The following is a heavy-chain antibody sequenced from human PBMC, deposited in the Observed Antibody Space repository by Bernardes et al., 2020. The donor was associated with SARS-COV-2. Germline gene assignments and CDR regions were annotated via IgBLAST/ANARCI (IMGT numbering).Heavy chain of an antibody. Sequence: GSLRLSCAASGFTFSSYAMHWVRQAPGKGLEWVAVISYDGSNKYYADSVKGRFTISRDNSKNTLYLQMNSLRAEDTAVYYCARDCVDHAYDSSGYPDYWGKGTLVTVSS. V-gene: IGHV3-30-3*01. J-gene: IGHJ4*02. CDR1: GFTFSSYA. CDR2: ISYDGSNK. D-gene: IGHD3-22*01. CDR3: ARDCVDHAYDSSGYPDY.